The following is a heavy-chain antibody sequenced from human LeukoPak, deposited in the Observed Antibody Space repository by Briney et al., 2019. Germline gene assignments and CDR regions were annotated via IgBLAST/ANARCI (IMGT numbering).Heavy chain of an antibody. CDR1: GYTFTGNV. J-gene: IGHJ4*02. Sequence: ASVKVSCKTSGYTFTGNVITWVRQAPGQGLEWMGWISVYNGDTNYAQTLQARVRMTADTSTSTAYMELRSLRSDDTAIYYCARGMYSGSYFRYEFWGQGTVVTVSS. CDR2: ISVYNGDT. D-gene: IGHD1-26*01. V-gene: IGHV1-18*01. CDR3: ARGMYSGSYFRYEF.